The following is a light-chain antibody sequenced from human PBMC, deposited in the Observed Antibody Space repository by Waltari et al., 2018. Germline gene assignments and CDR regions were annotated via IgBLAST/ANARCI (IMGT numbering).Light chain of an antibody. CDR2: RNN. CDR1: RSNIGSNY. J-gene: IGLJ3*02. V-gene: IGLV1-47*01. Sequence: QSVLTQPPSASGTPGQRVTISCSGSRSNIGSNYVYWYQQLPGTAPKLLIYRNNHRPSGVPDRFSGSKSGTSASLAITGLRSEDEADYYCAAWDDSLSGRVFGGGTKVTVL. CDR3: AAWDDSLSGRV.